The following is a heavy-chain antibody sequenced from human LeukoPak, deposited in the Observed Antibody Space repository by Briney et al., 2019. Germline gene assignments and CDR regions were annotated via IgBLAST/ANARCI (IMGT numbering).Heavy chain of an antibody. Sequence: NPSETLSLTCAVYGGSFSGYYWSWIRQPPGKGLEWIGEINHSGSTNYNPSLKSRVTISVDTSKNQFSLKLSSVTAADTAVYYCARGRDYYYGSGHYYYYGMDVWGQGTTVTVSS. V-gene: IGHV4-34*01. D-gene: IGHD3-10*01. CDR1: GGSFSGYY. J-gene: IGHJ6*02. CDR2: INHSGST. CDR3: ARGRDYYYGSGHYYYYGMDV.